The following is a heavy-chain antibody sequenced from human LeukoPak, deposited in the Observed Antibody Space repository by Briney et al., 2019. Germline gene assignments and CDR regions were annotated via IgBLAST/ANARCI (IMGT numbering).Heavy chain of an antibody. Sequence: PSETPSLTCAVYGGSFSGYYWSWIRQPPGKGLEWIGEINYSGSTNYNPSLKSRVTISVDTSKNQFSLKLSSVTAADTAVYYCARGVCSGGSCYSEWNYWGQGTLVTVSS. V-gene: IGHV4-34*01. J-gene: IGHJ4*02. CDR2: INYSGST. D-gene: IGHD2-15*01. CDR3: ARGVCSGGSCYSEWNY. CDR1: GGSFSGYY.